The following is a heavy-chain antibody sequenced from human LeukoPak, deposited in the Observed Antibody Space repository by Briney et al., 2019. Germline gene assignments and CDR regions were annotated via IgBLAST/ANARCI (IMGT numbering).Heavy chain of an antibody. CDR1: GFTFSSYG. CDR2: IWYDGSNK. CDR3: ARADYGDYGYFDY. J-gene: IGHJ4*02. Sequence: GRSLRLSCAASGFTFSSYGMHWVRQAPGKGLEWVAVIWYDGSNKYYADSVKGRFTISRDNSKNTLYLQMNSLRAEDTAVYYCARADYGDYGYFDYWAREPWSPSPQ. V-gene: IGHV3-33*01. D-gene: IGHD4-17*01.